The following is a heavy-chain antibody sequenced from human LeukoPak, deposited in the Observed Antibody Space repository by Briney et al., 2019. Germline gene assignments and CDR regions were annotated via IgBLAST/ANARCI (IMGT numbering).Heavy chain of an antibody. Sequence: PGGSLRLSCAASGFTVSSNYMSWVRQAPGKGLEWVSVIYSGGSTYYADSVKGRFTTSRDNSKNTLYLQMNSLRAEDTAVYYCAKVSSSSCTDYWGQGTLVTVSS. CDR1: GFTVSSNY. J-gene: IGHJ4*02. D-gene: IGHD6-19*01. CDR3: AKVSSSSCTDY. CDR2: IYSGGST. V-gene: IGHV3-66*01.